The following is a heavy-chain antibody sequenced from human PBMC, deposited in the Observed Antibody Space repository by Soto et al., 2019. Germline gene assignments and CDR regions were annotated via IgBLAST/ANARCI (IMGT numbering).Heavy chain of an antibody. J-gene: IGHJ4*02. Sequence: QVQLVQSGAEVRKPGASVKVSCKPSGYTFNTYYLHWLRQAPGQALEWMGVIHPSGGGTTYAQKFLGRVTVTRDTSTTTVLMELSSLRSDDTAVYYCARGGHIAVVTASFDNWGQGTLVTVSS. D-gene: IGHD2-21*02. CDR1: GYTFNTYY. CDR3: ARGGHIAVVTASFDN. V-gene: IGHV1-46*02. CDR2: IHPSGGGT.